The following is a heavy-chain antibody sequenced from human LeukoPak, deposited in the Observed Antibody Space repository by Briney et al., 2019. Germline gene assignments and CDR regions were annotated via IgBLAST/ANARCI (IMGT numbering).Heavy chain of an antibody. J-gene: IGHJ4*02. CDR3: ARAKFSTYYPQGFYFDY. D-gene: IGHD3-10*01. CDR1: GGSISSYY. Sequence: KPSETLSLTCTVSGGSISSYYWSWIRQPAGKGLEWIGRIYNSGSTNYNPSLKSRVTMSVDTPKNQFSLKLSSVTAADTVVYYCARAKFSTYYPQGFYFDYWGQGTLVTVSS. V-gene: IGHV4-4*07. CDR2: IYNSGST.